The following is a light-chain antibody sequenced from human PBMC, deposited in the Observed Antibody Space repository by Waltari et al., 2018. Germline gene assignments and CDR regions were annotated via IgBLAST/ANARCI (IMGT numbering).Light chain of an antibody. Sequence: QSVLTQSSPTSGTPGQRVSISCSGTSAKIGSNSVYWYQHLPGAAPKLLIYASDQRPSGVPDRFSGSKSGTSASLAISGLRSEDEADYYCATWDDSLGGFYVFGTGTKVTVL. CDR3: ATWDDSLGGFYV. CDR1: SAKIGSNS. CDR2: ASD. V-gene: IGLV1-47*01. J-gene: IGLJ1*01.